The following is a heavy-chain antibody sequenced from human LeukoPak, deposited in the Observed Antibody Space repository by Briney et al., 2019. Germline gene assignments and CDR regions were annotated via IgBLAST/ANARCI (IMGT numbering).Heavy chain of an antibody. CDR3: AREDRFVAPYHRDL. D-gene: IGHD1-14*01. J-gene: IGHJ4*02. V-gene: IGHV3-30*04. CDR2: ITYDGSDK. CDR1: GFNFKTYS. Sequence: PGRSLRLSCAASGFNFKTYSMHWVRRAPGKGLEWLAVITYDGSDKYYADSVKGRLTISRDNSKKTLYLQMDKLMGQDTAVYYCAREDRFVAPYHRDLWGQGTLVTVSS.